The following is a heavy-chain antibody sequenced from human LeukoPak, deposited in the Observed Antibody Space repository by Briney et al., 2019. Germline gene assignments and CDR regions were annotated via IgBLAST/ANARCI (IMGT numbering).Heavy chain of an antibody. V-gene: IGHV4-34*01. CDR3: ARDGYCSGGSCYSLYYYYGMDV. CDR2: INHSGST. D-gene: IGHD2-15*01. CDR1: GGSFSGYY. J-gene: IGHJ6*02. Sequence: SETLSLTCAVYGGSFSGYYWSWIRQPPGMGLEWIGEINHSGSTNYNPSLKSRVTISVDTSKNQFSLKLSSVTAADTAVYYCARDGYCSGGSCYSLYYYYGMDVWGQGTTVTVSS.